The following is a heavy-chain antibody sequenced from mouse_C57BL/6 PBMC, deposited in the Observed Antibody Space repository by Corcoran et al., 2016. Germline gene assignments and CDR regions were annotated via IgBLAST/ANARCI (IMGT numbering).Heavy chain of an antibody. CDR2: IFPGSGST. J-gene: IGHJ4*01. D-gene: IGHD1-1*01. CDR1: GYTFPDYY. CDR3: ARPYYYGSSYDAMDY. V-gene: IGHV1-75*01. Sequence: QVQLQQSGPELVKPGASVKISCKASGYTFPDYYINWVKQRPGQGLEWIGWIFPGSGSTYYNEKFKGKATLTVDKSSSTAYMLLSSLTSEDSAVYFCARPYYYGSSYDAMDYWGQGTSVTVSS.